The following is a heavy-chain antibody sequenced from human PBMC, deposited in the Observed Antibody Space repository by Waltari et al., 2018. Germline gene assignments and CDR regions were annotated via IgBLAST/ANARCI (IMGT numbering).Heavy chain of an antibody. V-gene: IGHV3-21*01. CDR3: ARGRDIVVVVAATPGYAVDI. CDR2: ISSSRSYI. D-gene: IGHD2-15*01. CDR1: GFTFSSYS. Sequence: EVQLVESGGGLVQPGGSLRLSCAASGFTFSSYSMNWVRQAPGQGLEWVSYISSSRSYIYYADSVKGRFTISRDNAKNSLYLQMNSLRAEDTAVYYCARGRDIVVVVAATPGYAVDIWGQGTMVTVSS. J-gene: IGHJ3*02.